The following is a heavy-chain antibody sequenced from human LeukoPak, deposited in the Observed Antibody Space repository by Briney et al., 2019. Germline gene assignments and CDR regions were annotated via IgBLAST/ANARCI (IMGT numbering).Heavy chain of an antibody. CDR3: ARGGLVRGTINSLIGFDI. J-gene: IGHJ3*02. Sequence: SETLSLTCTVSGDSISSYYWGWIRQPPGKGLEWIGSIYSSGSTYYNASLQSRVTISIETSKNQISLKLSSVTAADTAVYYCARGGLVRGTINSLIGFDIWGQGIMVTVSS. V-gene: IGHV4-39*02. D-gene: IGHD3-10*01. CDR1: GDSISSYY. CDR2: IYSSGST.